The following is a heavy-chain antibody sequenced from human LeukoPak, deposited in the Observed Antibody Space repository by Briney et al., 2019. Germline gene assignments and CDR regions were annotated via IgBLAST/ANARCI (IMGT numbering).Heavy chain of an antibody. V-gene: IGHV4-39*01. J-gene: IGHJ4*02. Sequence: PSETLSLTCTASGGSISSSSYYWGWIRQPPGKGLEWIGSIYYSGSTYYNPSLKSRVTISVDTSKNQFSLKLSSVTAADTAVYYCARNFYDYIWGSYRPYYFDYWGQGTLVTVSS. CDR1: GGSISSSSYY. CDR2: IYYSGST. D-gene: IGHD3-16*02. CDR3: ARNFYDYIWGSYRPYYFDY.